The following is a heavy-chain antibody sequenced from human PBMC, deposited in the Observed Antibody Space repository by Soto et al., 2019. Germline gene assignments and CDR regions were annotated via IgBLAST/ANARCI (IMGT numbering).Heavy chain of an antibody. Sequence: WGSLRLSCAASGFTFSSYGMHWVRQAPGKGLEWVAVIWYDGSNKYYADSVKGRFTISRDNSKNTLYLQMNSLRAEDTAVYYCAREADYYGSGSYYYYYYGMDVWGQGTTVTVSS. CDR2: IWYDGSNK. CDR3: AREADYYGSGSYYYYYYGMDV. J-gene: IGHJ6*02. CDR1: GFTFSSYG. D-gene: IGHD3-10*01. V-gene: IGHV3-33*01.